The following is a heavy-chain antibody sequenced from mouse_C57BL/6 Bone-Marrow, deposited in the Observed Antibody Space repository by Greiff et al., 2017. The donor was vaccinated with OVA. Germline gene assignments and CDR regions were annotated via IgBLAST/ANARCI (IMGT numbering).Heavy chain of an antibody. CDR2: IRNKANGYTT. CDR1: GFTFTDYY. CDR3: ARYSLYGNYGGGYAMDY. V-gene: IGHV7-3*01. D-gene: IGHD2-1*01. J-gene: IGHJ4*01. Sequence: EVKLVESGGGLVQPGGSLSLSCAASGFTFTDYYMSWVRQPPGKALEWLGFIRNKANGYTTEYSASVKGRFTISRDNSQSILYLQMNALRAEDSATYYCARYSLYGNYGGGYAMDYWGQGTSVTVSS.